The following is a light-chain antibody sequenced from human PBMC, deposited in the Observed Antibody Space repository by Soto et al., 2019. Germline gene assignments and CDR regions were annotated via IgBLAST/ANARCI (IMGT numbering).Light chain of an antibody. V-gene: IGKV1-9*01. J-gene: IGKJ4*01. Sequence: DIQLTQSPSFLSASVGDRVTITCRACQGISSYLAWYQQKPGKAPKLLIYAASTLQSGVPSRFSGSGSGTEFTLTISSLQPEDFATYYCQQLNSYFSLTFGGGTKVEIK. CDR2: AAS. CDR1: QGISSY. CDR3: QQLNSYFSLT.